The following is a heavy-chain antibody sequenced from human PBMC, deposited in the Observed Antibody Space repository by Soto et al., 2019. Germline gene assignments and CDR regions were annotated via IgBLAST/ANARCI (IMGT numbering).Heavy chain of an antibody. D-gene: IGHD5-12*01. V-gene: IGHV5-51*01. J-gene: IGHJ5*02. CDR3: ARVMATIYNWFDP. CDR1: GYSFTRYW. Sequence: XESLSVSCKGCGYSFTRYWLDWVRQMPGKGMEWMGIIYPGDSDTRYSPSFQGQVMISADKSISTAYLQGSSLKASDTAMYYCARVMATIYNWFDPWGQGILVTVYS. CDR2: IYPGDSDT.